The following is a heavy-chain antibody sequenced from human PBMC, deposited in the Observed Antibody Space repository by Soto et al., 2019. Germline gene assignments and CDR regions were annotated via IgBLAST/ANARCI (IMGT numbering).Heavy chain of an antibody. J-gene: IGHJ5*02. CDR3: ARLGGYYQALDT. CDR1: GGYISPYY. V-gene: IGHV4-59*08. Sequence: ETLSLTCTVCGGYISPYYWSWIRQPPGKGLEWIGYIYYTGTTRYNPSLKSRVTTSVDTSKNQFSLKLSSVTAADTAVYYCARLGGYYQALDTWGQGTLVTVSS. D-gene: IGHD3-22*01. CDR2: IYYTGTT.